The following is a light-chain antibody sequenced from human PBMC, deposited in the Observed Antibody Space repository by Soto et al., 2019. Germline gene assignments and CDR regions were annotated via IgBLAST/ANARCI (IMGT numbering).Light chain of an antibody. CDR3: QQYDSYSPWT. CDR1: QSISKW. CDR2: DAS. V-gene: IGKV1-5*01. J-gene: IGKJ1*01. Sequence: DIQMTQSPSTLSASVGDRVTITCRASQSISKWLAWYQQKPGKAPKLLIYDASTLERGVPTRFSGSGSGAEFTLTISSLQPDDFAAYYCQQYDSYSPWTFGQGTKVEIK.